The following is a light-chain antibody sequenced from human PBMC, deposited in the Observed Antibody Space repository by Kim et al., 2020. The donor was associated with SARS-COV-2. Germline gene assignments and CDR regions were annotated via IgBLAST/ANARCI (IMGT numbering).Light chain of an antibody. CDR2: AAS. Sequence: VSQGERAAHSCRASQNCDYNLGWYQQGPGQAPRLLMYAASTRAAGFPARFSGRGSGTEFTLTISSLESEDFAVYYCQQYTNWPRTFGQGTKVDIK. V-gene: IGKV3-15*01. CDR3: QQYTNWPRT. CDR1: QNCDYN. J-gene: IGKJ1*01.